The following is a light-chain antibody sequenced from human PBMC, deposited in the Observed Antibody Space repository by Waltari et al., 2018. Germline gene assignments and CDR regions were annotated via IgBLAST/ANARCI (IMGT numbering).Light chain of an antibody. CDR2: GAS. V-gene: IGKV3-20*01. Sequence: EIVLTQSPGTLSLSPGERATLSCRASQSIGRYLAWYQQKPDQAPRLLIYGASSRATGIPDGFSGSGSGTDFSLTISRLEPEDFAVYYCQNHERLPATFGQGTKVEIK. CDR1: QSIGRY. CDR3: QNHERLPAT. J-gene: IGKJ1*01.